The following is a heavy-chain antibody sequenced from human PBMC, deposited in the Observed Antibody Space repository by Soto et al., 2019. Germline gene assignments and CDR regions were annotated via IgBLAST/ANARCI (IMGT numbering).Heavy chain of an antibody. V-gene: IGHV1-46*01. D-gene: IGHD2-2*01. CDR2: INPSGGST. Sequence: ASVKVSCKASGYTFTSYYMHWVRQARLQGLEWMGIINPSGGSTSYAQKFQGRVTMTRDTSTSTVYMELSSLRSEDTAVYYCARELNIVVVPAAGFDPWGQGTLVTVSS. CDR1: GYTFTSYY. CDR3: ARELNIVVVPAAGFDP. J-gene: IGHJ5*02.